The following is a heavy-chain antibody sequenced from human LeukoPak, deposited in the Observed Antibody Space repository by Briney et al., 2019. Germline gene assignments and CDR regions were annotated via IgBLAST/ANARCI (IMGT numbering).Heavy chain of an antibody. CDR2: INQDGSEK. J-gene: IGHJ4*02. CDR3: ASDHSEPGVFLDH. Sequence: GGSLRLSCAASGSTFSSYWMIWVRQAPGRGLEWVANINQDGSEKYYVDSVKGRFTISRDNAKNSLYLQMNSLRAEDAAVYYCASDHSEPGVFLDHWGQGTLVTVSS. CDR1: GSTFSSYW. D-gene: IGHD1-14*01. V-gene: IGHV3-7*05.